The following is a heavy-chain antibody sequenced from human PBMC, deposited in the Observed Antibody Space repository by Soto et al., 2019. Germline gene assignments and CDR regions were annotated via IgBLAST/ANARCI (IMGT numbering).Heavy chain of an antibody. J-gene: IGHJ3*02. CDR1: GYTFTSYD. CDR2: MNPNSGNT. CDR3: AKGSQWPPPDGLDI. V-gene: IGHV1-8*01. Sequence: ASVKVSCKASGYTFTSYDINWVRQATGQGLEWMGWMNPNSGNTGYAQKFQGRVTMTRNTSISTAYMELSSLRSEDTAVYYCAKGSQWPPPDGLDIWGQGTVVTVSS. D-gene: IGHD6-19*01.